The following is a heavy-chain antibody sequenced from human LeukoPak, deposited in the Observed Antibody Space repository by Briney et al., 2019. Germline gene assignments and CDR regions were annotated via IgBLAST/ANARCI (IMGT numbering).Heavy chain of an antibody. CDR2: ISWDGGST. CDR3: ARDIVAPLGMDV. D-gene: IGHD5-12*01. J-gene: IGHJ6*02. Sequence: GGSLRLSCAASGFTFDDYAMHWVRHAPGKGLEWVSLISWDGGSTYYADSVKGRFTISRDNSKNSLYLQMNSLRAEDTAVYYCARDIVAPLGMDVWGQGTTVTVSS. CDR1: GFTFDDYA. V-gene: IGHV3-43D*03.